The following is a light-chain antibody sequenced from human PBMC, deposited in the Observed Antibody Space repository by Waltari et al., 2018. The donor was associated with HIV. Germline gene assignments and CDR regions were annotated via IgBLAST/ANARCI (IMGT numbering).Light chain of an antibody. CDR3: QQYGRSAT. V-gene: IGKV3-20*01. CDR1: QTVYSAY. J-gene: IGKJ1*01. CDR2: GAS. Sequence: ELVLTQPPGPLSLSPGERATLSCRASQTVYSAYLAWYQQKPGQAPRLLISGASSRATGIPDRFSGSGSGTDFTLTISRLEPEDFAVYYCQQYGRSATFGQGTKVEIK.